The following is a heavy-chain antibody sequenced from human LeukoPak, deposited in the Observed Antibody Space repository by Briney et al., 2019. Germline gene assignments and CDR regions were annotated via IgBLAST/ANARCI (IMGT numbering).Heavy chain of an antibody. CDR1: GFTFSSYT. V-gene: IGHV3-23*01. CDR3: AKDSLDLDMVVVVADTLCDFDF. CDR2: ISGSGGST. Sequence: GGSLRLSCAASGFTFSSYTMHWVRQAPGQGLEWVSAISGSGGSTSYADSVKGRFTTSRDNSKNRLYLQMNSLRAEDTAVYYCAKDSLDLDMVVVVADTLCDFDFGGRGTLVTVSS. D-gene: IGHD2-15*01. J-gene: IGHJ4*02.